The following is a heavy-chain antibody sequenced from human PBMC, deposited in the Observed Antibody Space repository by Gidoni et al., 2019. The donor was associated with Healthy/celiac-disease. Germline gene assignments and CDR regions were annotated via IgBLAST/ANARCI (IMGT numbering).Heavy chain of an antibody. D-gene: IGHD6-19*01. CDR3: TPRGRAVAGTPTGWFDP. Sequence: QASGKGLEWVGRIRSKANSYATAYAASVKGRFTISRDDSKNTAYLQMNSLKTEDTAVYYCTPRGRAVAGTPTGWFDPWGQGTLVTVSS. CDR2: IRSKANSYAT. J-gene: IGHJ5*02. V-gene: IGHV3-73*01.